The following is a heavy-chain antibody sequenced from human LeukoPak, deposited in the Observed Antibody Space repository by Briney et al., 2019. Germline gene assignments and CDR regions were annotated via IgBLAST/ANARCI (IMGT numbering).Heavy chain of an antibody. J-gene: IGHJ4*02. CDR1: GITFHNNG. CDR3: AKGVLRFLEWLPFDY. Sequence: GGSLRLSCAASGITFHNNGMSWVRQAPGKGLEWVSAISGSSRSMYHAESVKGRFTISRDNSKNTLYLQMNSLRAEDTAVYYCAKGVLRFLEWLPFDYWGQGTLVTVSS. D-gene: IGHD3-3*01. CDR2: ISGSSRSM. V-gene: IGHV3-23*01.